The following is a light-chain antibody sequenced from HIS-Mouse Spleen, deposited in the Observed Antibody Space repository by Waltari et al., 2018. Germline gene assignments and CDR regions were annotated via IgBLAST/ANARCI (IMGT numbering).Light chain of an antibody. V-gene: IGLV2-23*01. Sequence: QSALTQPASVSGSPGQSITISCTGTSSDGGSYTLVSWYQQHPGKAPNPMIYEGSKRPSGVSNRFSGSKSGNTASLTISGLQAEDEADYYCCSYAGSSTYVFGTGTKVTVL. CDR3: CSYAGSSTYV. CDR1: SSDGGSYTL. J-gene: IGLJ1*01. CDR2: EGS.